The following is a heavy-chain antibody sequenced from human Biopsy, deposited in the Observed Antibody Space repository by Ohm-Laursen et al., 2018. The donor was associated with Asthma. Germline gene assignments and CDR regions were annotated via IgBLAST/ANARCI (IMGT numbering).Heavy chain of an antibody. CDR3: ARFKRGYSYGYAGVFDY. J-gene: IGHJ4*02. CDR1: GFTFSSYS. D-gene: IGHD5-18*01. Sequence: SLRLSCAASGFTFSSYSMNWVRQAPGKGLEWVSYISRSSSTIHYADSVKGRFTISRDNAKNSLYLQMNSLRDEDTAVYYCARFKRGYSYGYAGVFDYWGQGTLVTVSS. V-gene: IGHV3-48*02. CDR2: ISRSSSTI.